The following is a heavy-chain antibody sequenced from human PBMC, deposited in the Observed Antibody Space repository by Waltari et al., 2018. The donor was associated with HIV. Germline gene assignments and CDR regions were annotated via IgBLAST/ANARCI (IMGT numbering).Heavy chain of an antibody. V-gene: IGHV3-33*01. CDR1: GFSMSTYG. Sequence: QVQLVESGGGVVQPGRSLRLSCAASGFSMSTYGMHWVRQAPGKGVEGVAIIGLDGRNEYYSDSVKGRLIISRDNSKSTLYLQMNSLRVEDTAVYFCARDQDYMGRLSYFDLWGRGTLVTVSS. J-gene: IGHJ2*01. CDR2: IGLDGRNE. D-gene: IGHD4-4*01. CDR3: ARDQDYMGRLSYFDL.